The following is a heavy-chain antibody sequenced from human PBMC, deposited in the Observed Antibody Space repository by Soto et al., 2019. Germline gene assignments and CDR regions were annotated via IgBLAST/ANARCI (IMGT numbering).Heavy chain of an antibody. CDR2: ISWNSGSI. Sequence: GGSLRLSCAASGFTFDDYAMHWVRQAPGKGLEWVSGISWNSGSIGYADSVKGRFTISRDNAKNYLYLQKKSLRAEDTALFYFAKGLCYYYIWGSYRFLSGDDAFDIWGQGTMVTVSS. CDR3: AKGLCYYYIWGSYRFLSGDDAFDI. V-gene: IGHV3-9*01. CDR1: GFTFDDYA. D-gene: IGHD3-16*02. J-gene: IGHJ3*02.